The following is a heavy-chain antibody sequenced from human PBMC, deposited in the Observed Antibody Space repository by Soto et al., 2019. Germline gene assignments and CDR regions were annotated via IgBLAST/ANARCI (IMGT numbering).Heavy chain of an antibody. CDR1: GGSISSFTYY. Sequence: KASETLSLTCSVSGGSISSFTYYWGWIRQPPGKGLEWIGTVYYNENTYYNPSLKSRVTITVDTAKNQFSLNLRSVTAADTAMYFCARRERYYGSPGWFDPWGLGTLVTVSS. CDR3: ARRERYYGSPGWFDP. V-gene: IGHV4-39*01. CDR2: VYYNENT. D-gene: IGHD3-10*01. J-gene: IGHJ5*02.